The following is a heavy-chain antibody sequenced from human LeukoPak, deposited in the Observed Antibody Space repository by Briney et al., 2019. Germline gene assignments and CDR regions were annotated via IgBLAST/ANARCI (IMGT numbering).Heavy chain of an antibody. CDR2: INPNRGGT. V-gene: IGHV1-2*02. CDR3: ARDVEMATILFQRLQHTPANWFDP. Sequence: ASVKVSCKASGYTFTGYYMHWVRQPPGQGVEGMGWINPNRGGTNNAQKFRGRVTMTRDTSISTAYMELSRLRSDDTAVYYCARDVEMATILFQRLQHTPANWFDPWGQGTLVTVSS. D-gene: IGHD5-24*01. CDR1: GYTFTGYY. J-gene: IGHJ5*02.